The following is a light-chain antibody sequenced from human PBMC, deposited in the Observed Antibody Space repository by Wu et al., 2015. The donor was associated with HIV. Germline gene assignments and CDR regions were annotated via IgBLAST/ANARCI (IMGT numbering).Light chain of an antibody. CDR2: AAS. CDR3: QQYDTFPLT. V-gene: IGKV1-8*01. Sequence: AIQITQSPSSLSASTGDTVNITCQTSQHIRSSLAWYRQKSGKVPELLIYAASNLHRGVPSQFSGSGSGTTFTLTISCLHSEDLATFYCQQYDTFPLTFGGGPRWTSN. CDR1: QHIRSS. J-gene: IGKJ4*01.